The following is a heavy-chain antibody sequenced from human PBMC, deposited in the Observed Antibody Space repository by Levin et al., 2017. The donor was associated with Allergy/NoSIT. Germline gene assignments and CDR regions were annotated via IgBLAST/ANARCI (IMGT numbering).Heavy chain of an antibody. D-gene: IGHD3-10*01. J-gene: IGHJ6*02. V-gene: IGHV5-51*01. CDR2: ICPGDSDT. CDR3: VRHGLVVRALDVMDV. Sequence: ASVKVSCRVSGDSFTRYWIAWVRQLPGQGLEWMGIICPGDSDTRYSPSFQGQVTMSADKSTDTAYLQWRTLKASDTATYYCVRHGLVVRALDVMDVWGQGTTVTV. CDR1: GDSFTRYW.